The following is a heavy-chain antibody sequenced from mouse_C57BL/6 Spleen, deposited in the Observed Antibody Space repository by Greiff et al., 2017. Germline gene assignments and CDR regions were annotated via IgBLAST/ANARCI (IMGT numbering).Heavy chain of an antibody. CDR2: IYPGDGDT. Sequence: VQLQQSGAELVKPGASVKISCKASGYAFSSYWMNWVKQRPGKGLEWIGQIYPGDGDTNYNGKFKGKATLTADKSSSTAYMQLSSLTSEDSAVYFCARNDHYGNYDYWGQGTTLTVSS. CDR3: ARNDHYGNYDY. J-gene: IGHJ2*01. V-gene: IGHV1-80*01. CDR1: GYAFSSYW. D-gene: IGHD2-1*01.